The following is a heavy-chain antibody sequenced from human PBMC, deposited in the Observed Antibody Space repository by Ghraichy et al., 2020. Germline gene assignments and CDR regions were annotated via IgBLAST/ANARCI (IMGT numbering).Heavy chain of an antibody. J-gene: IGHJ5*02. V-gene: IGHV1-69*13. CDR2: IIPIFGTA. CDR3: ARDRPYDFWSGYSTPISWFDP. D-gene: IGHD3-3*01. CDR1: GGTFSSYA. Sequence: SVKVSCKASGGTFSSYAISWVRQAPGQGLEWMGGIIPIFGTANYAQKFQGRVTITADESTSTAYMELSSLRSEDTAVYYCARDRPYDFWSGYSTPISWFDPWGQGTLVTVSS.